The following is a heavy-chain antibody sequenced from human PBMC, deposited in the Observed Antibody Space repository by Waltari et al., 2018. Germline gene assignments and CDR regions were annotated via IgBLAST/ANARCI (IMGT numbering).Heavy chain of an antibody. CDR1: GYSISSGYY. V-gene: IGHV4-38-2*01. D-gene: IGHD1-7*01. Sequence: QVQLQESVPGLVKPSETLSLPCAVSGYSISSGYYWGWIRQPPGKGLEWIGRIYHSGSTYYTPSLKSRVTISVDTSKNQFSLKLSSVTAADTAVYYCAGGVELPLLDYWGQGTLVTVSS. CDR2: IYHSGST. J-gene: IGHJ4*02. CDR3: AGGVELPLLDY.